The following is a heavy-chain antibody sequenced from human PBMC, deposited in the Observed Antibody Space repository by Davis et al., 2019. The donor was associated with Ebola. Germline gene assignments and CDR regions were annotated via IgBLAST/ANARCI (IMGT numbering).Heavy chain of an antibody. J-gene: IGHJ4*02. CDR2: INPSGGST. V-gene: IGHV1-46*01. CDR3: ARRGLSSDY. CDR1: GYTFTNYY. Sequence: AASVKVSCKTSGYTFTNYYMNWVRQAPGQGLEWMGIINPSGGSTNSAQKFQGRLTMTRDTSTSTVYMELFSLRSEDTAVYYCARRGLSSDYWGQGTLVTVSS.